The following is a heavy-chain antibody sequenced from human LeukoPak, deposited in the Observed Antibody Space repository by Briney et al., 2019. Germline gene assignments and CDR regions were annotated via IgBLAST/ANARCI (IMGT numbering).Heavy chain of an antibody. Sequence: SESLSLTCAVYGGSFSGYYWSWVRQPPGKGLEWVWEINHSGSTNYNPSPKSRVTISVDTSKNQPYLKVSSVTAADTAVYDCARVRDSSGQSLDYWGQATLVTVSS. CDR1: GGSFSGYY. CDR2: INHSGST. J-gene: IGHJ4*02. CDR3: ARVRDSSGQSLDY. D-gene: IGHD3-22*01. V-gene: IGHV4-34*01.